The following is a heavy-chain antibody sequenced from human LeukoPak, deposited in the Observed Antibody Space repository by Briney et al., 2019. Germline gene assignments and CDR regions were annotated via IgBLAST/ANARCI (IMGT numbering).Heavy chain of an antibody. Sequence: PGGSLRLSCPASGFTFGDYAMSWVRQAPGKGLEWVGFIRSKAYGGTTEYAASVKGRFTISRDDSKSIAYLQMNSLKTEDTAVYYCTRAYFWSGYFDYWGQGTLVTVSS. D-gene: IGHD3-3*01. CDR1: GFTFGDYA. V-gene: IGHV3-49*04. J-gene: IGHJ4*02. CDR2: IRSKAYGGTT. CDR3: TRAYFWSGYFDY.